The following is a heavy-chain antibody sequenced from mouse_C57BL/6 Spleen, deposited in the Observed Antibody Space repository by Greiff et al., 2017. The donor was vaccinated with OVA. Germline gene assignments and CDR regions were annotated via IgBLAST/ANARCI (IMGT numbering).Heavy chain of an antibody. V-gene: IGHV1-63*01. CDR2: IYPGGGYT. D-gene: IGHD2-4*01. CDR3: ARSAGYDHDGEAYAMDY. CDR1: GYTFTNYW. Sequence: QVQLQQSGAELVRPGTSVKMSCKASGYTFTNYWIGWAKQRPGHGLEWIGDIYPGGGYTNYNEKFKGKATLTADKSSSTAYMQFSSLTSEDSAIYYCARSAGYDHDGEAYAMDYWGQGTSVTVSS. J-gene: IGHJ4*01.